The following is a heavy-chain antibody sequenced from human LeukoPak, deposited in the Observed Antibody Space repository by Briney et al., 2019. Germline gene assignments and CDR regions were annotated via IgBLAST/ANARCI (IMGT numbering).Heavy chain of an antibody. D-gene: IGHD3-10*01. CDR2: ISYDGSNK. Sequence: GGSLRLSCAASGFIFSNYGMHWVRQAPGKGLEWVAVISYDGSNKYYADSVKGRFTISRDNSKSTLYLQMNSLRAEDTAVYYCARERNPYYYGSGSYYIPEHLDHWGQGTLVTVSS. J-gene: IGHJ4*02. V-gene: IGHV3-30*03. CDR3: ARERNPYYYGSGSYYIPEHLDH. CDR1: GFIFSNYG.